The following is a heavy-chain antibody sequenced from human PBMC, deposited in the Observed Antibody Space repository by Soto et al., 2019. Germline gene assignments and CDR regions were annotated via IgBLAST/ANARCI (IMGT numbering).Heavy chain of an antibody. V-gene: IGHV4-4*02. D-gene: IGHD3-16*02. Sequence: ETLSLTCAVSGASITSSHWWSWVRQPPGEELEWIGEISHSGSTNYNPSLKSRLTILVDKSKNEFSLKLTSVTAADTAVYYCARCDDYVWGSYRYPVFDFWGQGTLVTVSS. CDR1: GASITSSHW. CDR3: ARCDDYVWGSYRYPVFDF. CDR2: ISHSGST. J-gene: IGHJ4*02.